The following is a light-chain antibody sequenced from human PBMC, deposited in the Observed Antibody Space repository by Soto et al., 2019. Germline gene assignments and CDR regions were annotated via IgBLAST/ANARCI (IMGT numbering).Light chain of an antibody. J-gene: IGKJ1*01. CDR2: WAS. CDR3: QQYYSPPWT. CDR1: QSVLFSSNNKYY. V-gene: IGKV4-1*01. Sequence: DIVMTQSPDSLAVSLGERATINCKSSQSVLFSSNNKYYLAWYQQKAGQPPKLLIYWASTRDSGVPERFSGGGSGTDFTLTISSLQAEDVAVYYCQQYYSPPWTFGQGTRVEIK.